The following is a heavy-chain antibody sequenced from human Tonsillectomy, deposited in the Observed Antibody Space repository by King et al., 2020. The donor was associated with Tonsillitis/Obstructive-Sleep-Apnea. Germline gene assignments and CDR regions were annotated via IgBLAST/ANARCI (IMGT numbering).Heavy chain of an antibody. V-gene: IGHV3-23*04. Sequence: EVQLVESGGGLAQPGGSLRLSCAASGFTFSSYAMSWVRQAPGKGLEWVSAISGSGGSTYYADSVKGRFTISRDNSKNTLYLQMNSLRAEDTAVYYCAKGTGVVVPATASDAFDIWGQGTMVTVSS. J-gene: IGHJ3*02. CDR3: AKGTGVVVPATASDAFDI. CDR1: GFTFSSYA. CDR2: ISGSGGST. D-gene: IGHD2-2*01.